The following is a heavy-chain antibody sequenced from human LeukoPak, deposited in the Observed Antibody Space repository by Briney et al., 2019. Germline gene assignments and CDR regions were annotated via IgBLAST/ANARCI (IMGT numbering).Heavy chain of an antibody. CDR1: GGSISSSSYY. Sequence: SETLSLTCTVSGGSISSSSYYWGWIRQPPGKGLEWIVSIYYSGSTYYNPSLKSRVTISVDTSKNQFSLKLSSVTAADTAVYYCARVPTDCSGGSCYSGPPPYYYYYMDAWGKGTTVTVSS. CDR2: IYYSGST. CDR3: ARVPTDCSGGSCYSGPPPYYYYYMDA. V-gene: IGHV4-39*01. D-gene: IGHD2-15*01. J-gene: IGHJ6*03.